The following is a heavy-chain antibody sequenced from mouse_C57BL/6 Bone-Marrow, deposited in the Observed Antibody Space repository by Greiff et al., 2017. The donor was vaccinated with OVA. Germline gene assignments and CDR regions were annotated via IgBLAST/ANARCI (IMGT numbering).Heavy chain of an antibody. D-gene: IGHD1-1*01. Sequence: EVMLVESGGDLVKPGGSLKLSCAASGFTFSSYGMSWVRQTPDKRLEWVATISSGGSYTYYPDSVKGRFTISRDNATNTLYLQMSSLKSEDTAMYYCARRIGYSGSSAYYFDYWGQGTTLTVSS. J-gene: IGHJ2*01. V-gene: IGHV5-6*02. CDR1: GFTFSSYG. CDR2: ISSGGSYT. CDR3: ARRIGYSGSSAYYFDY.